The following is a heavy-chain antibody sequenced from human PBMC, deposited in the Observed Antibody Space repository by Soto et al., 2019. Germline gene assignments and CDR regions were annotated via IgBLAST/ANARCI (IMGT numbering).Heavy chain of an antibody. CDR3: AKTTPIVGATSYYFYGMDV. CDR2: VSASGGST. V-gene: IGHV3-23*01. CDR1: GFTVSSHA. J-gene: IGHJ6*02. D-gene: IGHD1-26*01. Sequence: GALRLSCVAPGFTVSSHAMTWVRQAPGKGLEWVSSVSASGGSTYYAESVKGRFSISRDNSKNTLFLQMNSLRAEDTAVYYCAKTTPIVGATSYYFYGMDVWGQGTTVSVSS.